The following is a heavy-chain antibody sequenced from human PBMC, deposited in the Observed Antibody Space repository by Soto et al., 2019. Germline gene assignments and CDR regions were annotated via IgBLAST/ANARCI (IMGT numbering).Heavy chain of an antibody. CDR3: ARMSTMVRGDEFDY. Sequence: QVQLQQWGAGLLKPSETLSLTCAVYGGSFSGYYWSWIRQPPGKGLEWIGEINHSGSTNYNPSLKSRVTISVDTSKNQCSLKLSSVTAADTAAYYCARMSTMVRGDEFDYWGQGTLVTVSS. CDR1: GGSFSGYY. V-gene: IGHV4-34*01. D-gene: IGHD3-10*01. CDR2: INHSGST. J-gene: IGHJ4*02.